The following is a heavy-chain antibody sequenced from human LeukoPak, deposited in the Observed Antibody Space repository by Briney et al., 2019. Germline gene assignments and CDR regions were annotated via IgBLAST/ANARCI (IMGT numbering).Heavy chain of an antibody. Sequence: GGSLRLSCAASGFTFSSSWMSWVRQAPGKGLEWVANIIQDGSAQYYVDSVKGRFTISRDNADNSLYLQMNSLRAEDTAVYYCAIDLFSCSSTSCYVYWGRGTLVTVSS. V-gene: IGHV3-7*01. D-gene: IGHD2-2*01. J-gene: IGHJ4*02. CDR3: AIDLFSCSSTSCYVY. CDR2: IIQDGSAQ. CDR1: GFTFSSSW.